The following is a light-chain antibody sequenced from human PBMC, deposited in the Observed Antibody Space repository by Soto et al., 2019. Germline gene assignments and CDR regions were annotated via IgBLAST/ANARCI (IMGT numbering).Light chain of an antibody. V-gene: IGLV1-40*01. Sequence: QSVLTQPPSVSGAPGQRVTISCTGSSANIGAGYAVHWYQQLPGTAPKLLIYGNNNRPSGVPDRFSGSKSGTSASLVITGLQAEYEADYYCQSYDSSLIGVVFGGGTKVTVL. CDR1: SANIGAGYA. CDR2: GNN. J-gene: IGLJ2*01. CDR3: QSYDSSLIGVV.